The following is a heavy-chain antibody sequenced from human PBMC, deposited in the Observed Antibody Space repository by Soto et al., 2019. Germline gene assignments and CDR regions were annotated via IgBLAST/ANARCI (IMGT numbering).Heavy chain of an antibody. CDR1: GFTFSNYD. Sequence: GGSLRLSCAASGFTFSNYDMHWVCQVTGKGLEWVSGITTAGDTYYPGSVKGRFTISRDNSKNTLYLQMNSLRAENTAVYYCARDPVSDSSSWFFDYWGQGTLVTVSS. CDR3: ARDPVSDSSSWFFDY. V-gene: IGHV3-13*01. J-gene: IGHJ4*02. CDR2: ITTAGDT. D-gene: IGHD6-13*01.